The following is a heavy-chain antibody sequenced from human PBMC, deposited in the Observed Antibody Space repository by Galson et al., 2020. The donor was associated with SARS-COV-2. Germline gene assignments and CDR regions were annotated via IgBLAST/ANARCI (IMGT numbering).Heavy chain of an antibody. J-gene: IGHJ5*02. Sequence: SETLSLTCTVSGGSISPFYWSWIRQSPGRGLEWIGHVYYNGHINYNPSLKSRITILENTSKNQIYLTLRSVTTADTAIYFCARGSGGGYCNGDNCNWLDPWGPGTLVTVSS. V-gene: IGHV4-59*01. CDR2: VYYNGHI. CDR3: ARGSGGGYCNGDNCNWLDP. CDR1: GGSISPFY. D-gene: IGHD2-15*01.